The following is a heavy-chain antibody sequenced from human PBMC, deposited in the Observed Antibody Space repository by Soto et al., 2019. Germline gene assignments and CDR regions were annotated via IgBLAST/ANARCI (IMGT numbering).Heavy chain of an antibody. J-gene: IGHJ4*02. D-gene: IGHD6-13*01. CDR3: ARQIAAAPRITPIFDY. Sequence: KASETLSLTCTVSGGSISSSSYYWGWIRQPPWKGLEWIGSIYYSGSTYYNPSLKSRVTISVDTSKNQFSLKLSSVTAADTAVYYCARQIAAAPRITPIFDYWGQGXLVTVYS. V-gene: IGHV4-39*01. CDR1: GGSISSSSYY. CDR2: IYYSGST.